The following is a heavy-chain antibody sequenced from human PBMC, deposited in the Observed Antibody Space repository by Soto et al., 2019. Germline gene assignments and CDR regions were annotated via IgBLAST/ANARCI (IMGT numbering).Heavy chain of an antibody. Sequence: GGSLRLSCAAPGFTFSDYYMSWIRQAPGEGLEWVSYISSSGSTIYYADSVKGRFTISRDNAKNSLYLQMNSLRAEDTAVYYCARSHAILRYFDWLANWFDPWGQGTLVTVSS. CDR3: ARSHAILRYFDWLANWFDP. D-gene: IGHD3-9*01. J-gene: IGHJ5*02. V-gene: IGHV3-11*01. CDR1: GFTFSDYY. CDR2: ISSSGSTI.